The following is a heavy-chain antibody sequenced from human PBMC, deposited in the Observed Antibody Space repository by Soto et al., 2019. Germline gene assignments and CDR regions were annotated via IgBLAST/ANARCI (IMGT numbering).Heavy chain of an antibody. CDR1: GFTFGDYA. J-gene: IGHJ4*02. D-gene: IGHD3-16*01. V-gene: IGHV3-49*03. CDR2: IRSKAYGGTT. CDR3: GRGVWGMATIRSEVK. Sequence: GVLRLSCAASGFTFGDYAMSWFRQAPGKGLEWVVFIRSKAYGGTTEYAASVKGRFTISRDDSTSIAYLQMNSLKTEATAVYYCGRGVWGMATIRSEVKWGQEALVAVSS.